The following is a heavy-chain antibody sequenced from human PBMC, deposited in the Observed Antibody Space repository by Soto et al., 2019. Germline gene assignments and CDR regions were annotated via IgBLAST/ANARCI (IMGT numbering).Heavy chain of an antibody. CDR1: GSSLIDTP. CDR2: FDLEERKY. J-gene: IGHJ4*02. CDR3: ATKEADCSFDY. V-gene: IGHV1-24*01. D-gene: IGHD2-21*02. Sequence: QVQLVQSGAQVKRPGASVMVSCTVYGSSLIDTPIHWVRQIPGKGREWMGGFDLEERKYIYAQKIQGRVTMTDESSTVTDFIALGSLGSEDTAVYYCATKEADCSFDYWGQGTLVTVSS.